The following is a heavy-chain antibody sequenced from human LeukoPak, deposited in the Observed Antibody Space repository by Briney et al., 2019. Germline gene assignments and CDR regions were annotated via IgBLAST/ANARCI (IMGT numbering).Heavy chain of an antibody. CDR2: INSDGTTT. CDR1: GFTFRTYW. Sequence: GGSLRLSCAASGFTFRTYWMHWVRQVPGKGLEWVSRINSDGTTTDNADSVKGRFTISRDNSKNTLYVQVNSLGTEDTAAYYCAKGSYYDSSGSFYFDYWGQGTLVTVSS. D-gene: IGHD3-22*01. CDR3: AKGSYYDSSGSFYFDY. J-gene: IGHJ4*02. V-gene: IGHV3-74*01.